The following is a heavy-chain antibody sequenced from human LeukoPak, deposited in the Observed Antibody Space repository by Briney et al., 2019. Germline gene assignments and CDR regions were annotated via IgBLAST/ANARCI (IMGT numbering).Heavy chain of an antibody. V-gene: IGHV4-34*01. CDR3: ARGVEMATITVWFDP. J-gene: IGHJ5*02. D-gene: IGHD5-24*01. Sequence: SETLSLTCAVYGGSFSGYYWSWIRQPPGKGLEWIGEINHSGSTNYNPSLKGRVTISVDTSKNQFSLKLSSVTAADTAVYYCARGVEMATITVWFDPWGQGTLVTVSS. CDR2: INHSGST. CDR1: GGSFSGYY.